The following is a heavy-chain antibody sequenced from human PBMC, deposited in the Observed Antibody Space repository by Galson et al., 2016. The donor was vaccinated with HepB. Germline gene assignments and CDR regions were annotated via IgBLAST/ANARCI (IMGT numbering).Heavy chain of an antibody. CDR1: GFTLLNLI. V-gene: IGHV3-23*01. CDR2: IRGPDAST. Sequence: LRLSCAASGFTLLNLIMAWVRQTPAKGLESFSFIRGPDASTYYSDSVKRRFTVPRNDSTTTLSLQMTSLRAADTAVYYCAKVGNWGGWYFDLWGRGTPVTVSS. CDR3: AKVGNWGGWYFDL. J-gene: IGHJ2*01. D-gene: IGHD3-10*01.